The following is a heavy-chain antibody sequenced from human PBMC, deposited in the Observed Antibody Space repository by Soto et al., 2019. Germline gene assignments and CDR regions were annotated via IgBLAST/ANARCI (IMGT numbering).Heavy chain of an antibody. V-gene: IGHV1-46*03. D-gene: IGHD5-12*01. Sequence: ASVKVSCKASGYTFTSYYMHWVRQAPGQGLEWMGIINPSGGSTSYAQKFQGRVTMTRDTSTSTVYMELSSLRSEDTAVYYCARDRISRYSGYDFNYWGQGTLVTVSS. CDR1: GYTFTSYY. CDR3: ARDRISRYSGYDFNY. J-gene: IGHJ4*02. CDR2: INPSGGST.